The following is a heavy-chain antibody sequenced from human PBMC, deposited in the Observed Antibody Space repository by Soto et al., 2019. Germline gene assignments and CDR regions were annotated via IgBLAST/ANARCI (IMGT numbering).Heavy chain of an antibody. CDR2: INHSGSA. J-gene: IGHJ4*02. Sequence: SETLSLTCAVYGESFSGYIWTWIRQTPGKGLQWIGQINHSGSASYNPSLKSRVTISVHTSNSQFSLKVNSVTAADTAVYYCARESYYGSGATVVAYWGQGTLVTVSS. D-gene: IGHD3-10*01. CDR1: GESFSGYI. V-gene: IGHV4-34*01. CDR3: ARESYYGSGATVVAY.